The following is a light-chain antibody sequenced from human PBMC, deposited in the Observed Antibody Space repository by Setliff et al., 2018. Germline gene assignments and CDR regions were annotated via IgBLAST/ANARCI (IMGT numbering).Light chain of an antibody. J-gene: IGLJ1*01. CDR1: SNDVWGHNY. CDR3: SSYADSNIFL. Sequence: QSALAQPPSASGSPGQSVTISCTGTSNDVWGHNYVSWYQQHPGKAPQLIIYDVTKRPSGVPDRFSGSTSGNTASLTVSGLQAEDEADYYCSSYADSNIFLFGTGTKVTVL. CDR2: DVT. V-gene: IGLV2-8*01.